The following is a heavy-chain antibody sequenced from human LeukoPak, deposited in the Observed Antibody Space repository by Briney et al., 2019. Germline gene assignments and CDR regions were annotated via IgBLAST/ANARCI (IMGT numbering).Heavy chain of an antibody. V-gene: IGHV1-18*04. Sequence: ASVKVSCKASGYTFTSYYMHWVRQAPGQGLEWMGWISAYNGNTNYAQKLQGRVTMTTDTSTSTAYMELRSLRSDDTAVYYCARTGGYDSYFDYWGQGTLVTVSS. CDR2: ISAYNGNT. J-gene: IGHJ4*02. CDR3: ARTGGYDSYFDY. CDR1: GYTFTSYY. D-gene: IGHD5-12*01.